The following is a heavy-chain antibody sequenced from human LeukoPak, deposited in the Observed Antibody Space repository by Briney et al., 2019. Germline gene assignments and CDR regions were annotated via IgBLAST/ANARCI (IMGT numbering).Heavy chain of an antibody. CDR2: INHSGST. CDR1: GGSFSGYY. Sequence: SETLSLTCAVYGGSFSGYYWSWIRQPPGKGLEWIGEINHSGSTNYNPSLKSRVTISVDTSKNQFSLKLSSVTAADTAVYHCARVRTYDSSGYYYNYWGQGTLVTVSS. D-gene: IGHD3-22*01. CDR3: ARVRTYDSSGYYYNY. V-gene: IGHV4-34*01. J-gene: IGHJ4*02.